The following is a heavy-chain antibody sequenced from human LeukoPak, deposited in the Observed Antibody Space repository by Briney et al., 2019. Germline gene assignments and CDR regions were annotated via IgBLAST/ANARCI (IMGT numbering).Heavy chain of an antibody. V-gene: IGHV1-46*01. J-gene: IGHJ5*02. CDR1: GYTFTSYY. CDR2: INPSGGST. Sequence: ASVKVSCKASGYTFTSYYMHWVRQAPGQGLEWMGIINPSGGSTSYAQKFQGRVTMTRDTSTSTVYMELSSLRSEDTAVYYCARGGLGYCSGGSCGNWFDPWGQGTLVTVSS. CDR3: ARGGLGYCSGGSCGNWFDP. D-gene: IGHD2-15*01.